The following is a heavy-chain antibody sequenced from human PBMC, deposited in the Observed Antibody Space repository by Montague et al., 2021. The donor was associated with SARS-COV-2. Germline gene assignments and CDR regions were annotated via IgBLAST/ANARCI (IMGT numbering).Heavy chain of an antibody. J-gene: IGHJ4*02. V-gene: IGHV4-34*01. D-gene: IGHD5-18*01. Sequence: SETLSLTCAVYGGSSSNYYWSWIRQSPGKGLEWVGEINHSGYTDYNPSLESRLTISLDTSKKQFSLKLTSVTAADTAVYYCASATRFSFGYLANWGQGTLVSVAS. CDR2: INHSGYT. CDR1: GGSSSNYY. CDR3: ASATRFSFGYLAN.